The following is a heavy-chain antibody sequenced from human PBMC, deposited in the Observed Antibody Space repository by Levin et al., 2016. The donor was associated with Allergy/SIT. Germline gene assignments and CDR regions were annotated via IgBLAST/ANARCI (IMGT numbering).Heavy chain of an antibody. V-gene: IGHV4-61*02. J-gene: IGHJ4*02. CDR1: GGSVTRGDFY. CDR2: IYTSGTT. D-gene: IGHD2/OR15-2a*01. CDR3: ARLSRPRYFQQRPTGDYFPDS. Sequence: SETLSLTCTVSGGSVTRGDFYWTWIRQPAGKGLAWIGRIYTSGTTNYHPSLKSRVTMSVDTSNNQFSLRLTSVTAADTAVYYCARLSRPRYFQQRPTGDYFPDSWGQGTLVTVSS.